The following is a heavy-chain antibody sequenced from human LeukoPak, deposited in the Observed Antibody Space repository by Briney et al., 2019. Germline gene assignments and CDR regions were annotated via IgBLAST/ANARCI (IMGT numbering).Heavy chain of an antibody. J-gene: IGHJ4*02. V-gene: IGHV4-34*01. CDR1: GGSFSGYY. CDR2: INHSGST. Sequence: PSETLSLTCAVYGGSFSGYYWSWIRQPPGKGLEWIGEINHSGSTNYNPSLKSRVTISVDTSKNQFSLKLSSVTAADTAVYYCARGGWGWNSFTRQYHFDYWGQGTLVTVSS. D-gene: IGHD1-7*01. CDR3: ARGGWGWNSFTRQYHFDY.